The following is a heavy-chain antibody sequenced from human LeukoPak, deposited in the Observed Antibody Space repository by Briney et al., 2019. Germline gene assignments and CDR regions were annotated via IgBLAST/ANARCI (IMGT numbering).Heavy chain of an antibody. V-gene: IGHV3-53*05. CDR1: GFTVSSIH. CDR3: ARPYYYDSSGPIE. D-gene: IGHD3-22*01. CDR2: TYTGGNS. Sequence: GGSLRLSCAASGFTVSSIHMVWVRQAPGKGLEWVSVTYTGGNSYYADSVKGRFTISRDNSKNTLYLQMNSLRAEDTAVYYCARPYYYDSSGPIEWGQGTLVTVSS. J-gene: IGHJ4*02.